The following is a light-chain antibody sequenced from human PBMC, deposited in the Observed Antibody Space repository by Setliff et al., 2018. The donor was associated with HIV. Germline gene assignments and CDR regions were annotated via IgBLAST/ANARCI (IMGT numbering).Light chain of an antibody. CDR1: SGGIANNY. V-gene: IGLV6-57*01. CDR2: EDN. Sequence: NFMLTQPHSVSESTGKTVIISCTRSSGGIANNYVQWYQQRPGSSPTTVIYEDNRRPSGVPDRFSGSIDGSSNSASLTIFGLKTEDEADYYCQSYDGDSVIFGGGTKVTVL. CDR3: QSYDGDSVI. J-gene: IGLJ2*01.